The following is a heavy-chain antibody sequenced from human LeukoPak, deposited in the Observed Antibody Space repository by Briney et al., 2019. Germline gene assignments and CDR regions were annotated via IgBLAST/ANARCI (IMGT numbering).Heavy chain of an antibody. CDR1: GYTFTSYG. V-gene: IGHV1-8*02. Sequence: GASVKVSCKASGYTFTSYGISWVRQATGQGLEWMGWMNPNSGNTGSAQMFQGRVTMTRNTSISTAYMELSSLRSEDTAVYYCARGRITMVRGRIWEYYGMDVWGQGTTVTVSS. CDR2: MNPNSGNT. D-gene: IGHD3-10*01. CDR3: ARGRITMVRGRIWEYYGMDV. J-gene: IGHJ6*02.